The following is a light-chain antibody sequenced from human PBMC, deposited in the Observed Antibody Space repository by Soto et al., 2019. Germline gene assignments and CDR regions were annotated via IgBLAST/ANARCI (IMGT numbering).Light chain of an antibody. CDR1: QAISNY. CDR2: AAS. CDR3: QNYNSAPET. V-gene: IGKV1-27*01. J-gene: IGKJ1*01. Sequence: DIQMTQSPSSLSASVGDRVTITCRASQAISNYLAWYQQKPGKIPKVLIYAASTLRSGVPSRFSGSGSGTEFTLTITNVQPEDVATYYCQNYNSAPETFGPGTKVDIK.